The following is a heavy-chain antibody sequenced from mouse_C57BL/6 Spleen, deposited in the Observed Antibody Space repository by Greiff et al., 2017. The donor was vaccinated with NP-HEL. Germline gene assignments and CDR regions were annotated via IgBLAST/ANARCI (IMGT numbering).Heavy chain of an antibody. J-gene: IGHJ4*01. CDR1: GYTFTDYY. CDR2: IYPGSGNT. CDR3: ARAYGSEGYYYAMDY. V-gene: IGHV1-76*01. D-gene: IGHD1-1*01. Sequence: QVQLQQSGAELVRPGASVKLSCKASGYTFTDYYINWVKQRPGQGLEWIARIYPGSGNTYYNEKFKGKATLTAEKSSSTAYMQLSSLTSEDSAVYFCARAYGSEGYYYAMDYWGQGTSVTVSS.